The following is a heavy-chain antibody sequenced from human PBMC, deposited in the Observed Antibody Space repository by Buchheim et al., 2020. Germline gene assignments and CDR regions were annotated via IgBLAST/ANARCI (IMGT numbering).Heavy chain of an antibody. CDR1: GFTFSKYA. J-gene: IGHJ4*02. D-gene: IGHD3-3*01. V-gene: IGHV3-23*01. CDR2: ISGNAIST. Sequence: EVQLLESGGGLVQPGGSLRLSCAASGFTFSKYAMSWVRQAPGKGLEWVSSISGNAISTYYAGSVKGRFAISRDNSKNTLYLQMNSLRVEDTAVYYCAKDQNYDFWSGYSGFDYWGQGTL. CDR3: AKDQNYDFWSGYSGFDY.